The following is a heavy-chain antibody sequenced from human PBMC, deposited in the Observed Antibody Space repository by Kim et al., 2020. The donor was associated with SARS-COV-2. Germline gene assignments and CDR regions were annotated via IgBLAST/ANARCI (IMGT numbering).Heavy chain of an antibody. Sequence: GGSLRLSCAASGFTFSRHSMNWVRQAPGKGLEWVSYISSSSSTIYYADSVKGRFTISRDNANNSLYLQMNSLRDEDTAMYYCAREAPLVHWGQGTTVTVSS. CDR3: AREAPLVH. D-gene: IGHD2-8*02. CDR2: ISSSSSTI. J-gene: IGHJ6*02. V-gene: IGHV3-48*02. CDR1: GFTFSRHS.